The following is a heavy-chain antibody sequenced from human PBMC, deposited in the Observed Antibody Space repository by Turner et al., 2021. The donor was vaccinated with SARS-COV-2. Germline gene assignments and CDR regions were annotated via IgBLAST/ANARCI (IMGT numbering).Heavy chain of an antibody. CDR3: ARSNYDFWSGYYTFYFDY. V-gene: IGHV4-39*01. Sequence: QLQLQESGPGLVKPSETLSLTCTVSGGSISSSRYYWGWIRQPPGKGLGWIGVIYYSRSTYYNPSLKSRVTISVDTSKNQFSLKLSSVTAADTAVYYCARSNYDFWSGYYTFYFDYWGQGTLVTVSS. CDR2: IYYSRST. J-gene: IGHJ4*02. CDR1: GGSISSSRYY. D-gene: IGHD3-3*01.